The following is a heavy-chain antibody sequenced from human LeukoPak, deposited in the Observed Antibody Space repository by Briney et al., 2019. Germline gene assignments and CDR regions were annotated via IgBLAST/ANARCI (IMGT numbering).Heavy chain of an antibody. Sequence: GGSLRLSCAASGFTCSDYYMSWIRQAPGKGLEWVSYISSSGSTIYYADSVKGRFNISRDNAKNSLYLQMNSLRAEDTAVYYCARDTTYCSGWYGVPPWDYMDVWGKGTTVTVSS. CDR2: ISSSGSTI. V-gene: IGHV3-11*04. J-gene: IGHJ6*03. CDR3: ARDTTYCSGWYGVPPWDYMDV. D-gene: IGHD6-19*01. CDR1: GFTCSDYY.